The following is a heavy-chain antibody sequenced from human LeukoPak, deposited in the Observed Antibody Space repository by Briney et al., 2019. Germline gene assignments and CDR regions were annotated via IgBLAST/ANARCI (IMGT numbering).Heavy chain of an antibody. CDR3: ARGYYYGSGSYPWFDP. J-gene: IGHJ5*02. D-gene: IGHD3-10*01. Sequence: PSETLSLTCTVSGGSISSYYWSWIRQPPGKGLEWIGHIYYSGSTNYNPSLKSRVTISVDTSKNQFSLKLSSVTAADTAVYYCARGYYYGSGSYPWFDPWGQGTLVTVSS. CDR1: GGSISSYY. V-gene: IGHV4-59*08. CDR2: IYYSGST.